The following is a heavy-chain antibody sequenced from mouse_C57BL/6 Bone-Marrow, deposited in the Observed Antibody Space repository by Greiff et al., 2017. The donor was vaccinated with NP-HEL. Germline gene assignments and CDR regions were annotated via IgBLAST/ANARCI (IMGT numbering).Heavy chain of an antibody. V-gene: IGHV10-1*01. CDR2: IRSKSNNYAT. Sequence: EVKLMESGGGLVQPKGSLKLSCAASGFSFNTYAMNWVRQAPGKGLEWVARIRSKSNNYATYYADSVKDRFTISRDDSESMLYLQMNNLKTEDTAMYYCVRRGDSRAMDYWGQGTSVTVSS. J-gene: IGHJ4*01. CDR1: GFSFNTYA. CDR3: VRRGDSRAMDY.